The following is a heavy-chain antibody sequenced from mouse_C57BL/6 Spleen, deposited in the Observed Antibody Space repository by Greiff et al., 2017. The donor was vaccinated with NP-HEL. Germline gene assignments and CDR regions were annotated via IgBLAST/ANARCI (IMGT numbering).Heavy chain of an antibody. J-gene: IGHJ2*01. D-gene: IGHD1-1*01. V-gene: IGHV7-3*01. Sequence: EVNLVESGGGLVQPGGSLSLSCAASGFTFTDYYMSWVRQPPGKALEWLGFIRNKANGYTTEYSASVKGRFTISRDNSQSILYLQMNALRAEDSATYYCARWNYYGSSYHYFDYWGQGTTLTVSS. CDR2: IRNKANGYTT. CDR1: GFTFTDYY. CDR3: ARWNYYGSSYHYFDY.